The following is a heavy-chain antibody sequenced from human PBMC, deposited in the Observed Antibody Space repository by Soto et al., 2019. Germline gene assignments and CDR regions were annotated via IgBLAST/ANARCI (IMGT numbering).Heavy chain of an antibody. D-gene: IGHD6-13*01. Sequence: PGESLKISCAASGFTFSSYGMHWVRQAPGKGLEWVAVISSDGSNKYYADSVKGRFTISRDNSKNTLYLQMNSLRAEDTAVYYCAKESGPIAAAGSYYYYGMDVWGQGTTVTVSS. CDR2: ISSDGSNK. J-gene: IGHJ6*02. V-gene: IGHV3-30*18. CDR1: GFTFSSYG. CDR3: AKESGPIAAAGSYYYYGMDV.